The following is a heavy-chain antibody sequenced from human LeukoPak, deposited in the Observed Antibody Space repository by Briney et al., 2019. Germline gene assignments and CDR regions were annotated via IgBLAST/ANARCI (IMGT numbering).Heavy chain of an antibody. D-gene: IGHD3-10*01. CDR2: INWNGDSA. V-gene: IGHV3-20*04. CDR1: GFTFDDYG. J-gene: IGHJ4*02. CDR3: ARVLASDYCYGSGSHLYVFDY. Sequence: PGGSLRLSCAASGFTFDDYGMSWVRQAPGKGLEWVSNINWNGDSADYADSVKGRFTISRDNAKRSLYLQMNSLRAEDTGLYYCARVLASDYCYGSGSHLYVFDYWGRGTLVTVSS.